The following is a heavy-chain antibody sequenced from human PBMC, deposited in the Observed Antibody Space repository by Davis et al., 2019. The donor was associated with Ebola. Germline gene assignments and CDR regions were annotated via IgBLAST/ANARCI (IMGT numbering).Heavy chain of an antibody. CDR1: GFTFNNYP. Sequence: PGGSLRLSCAASGFTFNNYPMHWVRQAPGKGLEWVALISYDGRNKYYADSVKGRFTISRDNSKNTLYLQVNSLRPEDTAIYYCTRDRENSWGQGTLVTVSS. D-gene: IGHD3-10*01. V-gene: IGHV3-30*04. CDR2: ISYDGRNK. CDR3: TRDRENS. J-gene: IGHJ4*02.